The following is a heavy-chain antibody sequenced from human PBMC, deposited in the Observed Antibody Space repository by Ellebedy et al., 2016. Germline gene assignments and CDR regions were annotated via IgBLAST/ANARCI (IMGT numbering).Heavy chain of an antibody. CDR2: ISYDGSNK. D-gene: IGHD1-1*01. Sequence: GGSLRLXXAASGFTFSSYGMHWVRQAPGKGLEWVAVISYDGSNKYYADSVKGRFTISRDNSKNTLYLQMNSLRAEDTAVYYCALGTTGYYYYMDVWGKGTTVTVSS. V-gene: IGHV3-30*03. CDR1: GFTFSSYG. CDR3: ALGTTGYYYYMDV. J-gene: IGHJ6*03.